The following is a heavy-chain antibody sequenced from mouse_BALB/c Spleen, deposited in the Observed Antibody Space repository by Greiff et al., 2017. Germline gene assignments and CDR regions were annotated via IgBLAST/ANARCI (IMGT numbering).Heavy chain of an antibody. Sequence: VQLQQSGAELVKPGASVKLSCTASGFNIKDTYMHWVKQRPEQGLEWIGRIDPANGNTKYDPKFQGKATITADTSSNTAYLQLSSLTSEDTAVYYCARSARLAWFAYGGQGSLVTVSA. V-gene: IGHV14-3*02. J-gene: IGHJ3*01. CDR1: GFNIKDTY. CDR3: ARSARLAWFAY. CDR2: IDPANGNT. D-gene: IGHD1-2*01.